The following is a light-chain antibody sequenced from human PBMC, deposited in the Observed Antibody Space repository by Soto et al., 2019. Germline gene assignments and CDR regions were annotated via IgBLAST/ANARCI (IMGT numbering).Light chain of an antibody. J-gene: IGKJ2*01. CDR3: QQYNSLVT. Sequence: DIQMTQSPSSLFASVGDRVSITCRASQAIRNNLGWYQQKPGKAPKRLIFDASSLQSGVPSRFSGSGSGTEFTLTISSLQPDDFATYFCQQYNSLVTFGQGTKLEIK. CDR1: QAIRNN. CDR2: DAS. V-gene: IGKV1-17*01.